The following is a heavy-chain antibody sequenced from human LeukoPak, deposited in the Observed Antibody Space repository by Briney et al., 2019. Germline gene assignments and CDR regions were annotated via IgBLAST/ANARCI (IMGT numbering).Heavy chain of an antibody. Sequence: SVKVSCKASGGTFSSYAISWVRQAPGQGLEWMGGIIPIFGTANYAQKFQGRVTITADESTSTAYMELSSLRSEDTAVYYCARGDYDSSGYYRGYFDYWGQGTLVTVSS. CDR1: GGTFSSYA. CDR3: ARGDYDSSGYYRGYFDY. V-gene: IGHV1-69*13. CDR2: IIPIFGTA. J-gene: IGHJ4*02. D-gene: IGHD3-22*01.